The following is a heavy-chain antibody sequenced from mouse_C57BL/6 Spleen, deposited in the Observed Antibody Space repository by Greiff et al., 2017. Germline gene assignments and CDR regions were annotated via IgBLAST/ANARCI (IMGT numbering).Heavy chain of an antibody. CDR1: GYAFSSSW. CDR2: IYPGDGDT. D-gene: IGHD1-1*01. J-gene: IGHJ3*01. V-gene: IGHV1-82*01. Sequence: QVQLKQSGPELVKPGASVKISCKASGYAFSSSWMNWVKQRPGKGLEWIGRIYPGDGDTNYNGKFKGKATLTADKSSSTAYMQLSSLTSEDSAVDFWARGPHYYGSSSLAYWGQGTLVTVSA. CDR3: ARGPHYYGSSSLAY.